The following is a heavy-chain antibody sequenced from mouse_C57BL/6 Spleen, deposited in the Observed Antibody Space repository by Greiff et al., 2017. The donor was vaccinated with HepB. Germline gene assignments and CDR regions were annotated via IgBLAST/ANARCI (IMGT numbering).Heavy chain of an antibody. CDR2: IYPRSGNT. CDR1: GYTFTSYG. V-gene: IGHV1-81*01. Sequence: VQVVESGAELARPGASVKLSCKASGYTFTSYGISWVKQRTGQGLEWIGEIYPRSGNTYYNEKFKGKATLTADKSSSKAYMALRSLTSEDSAVYFCARSVYYYGSSYSSFDVWGTGTTVTVSS. D-gene: IGHD1-1*01. CDR3: ARSVYYYGSSYSSFDV. J-gene: IGHJ1*03.